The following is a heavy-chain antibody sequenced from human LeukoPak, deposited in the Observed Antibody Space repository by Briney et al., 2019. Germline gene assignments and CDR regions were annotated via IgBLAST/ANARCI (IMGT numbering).Heavy chain of an antibody. Sequence: PSETLSLTCTVSGGSISSYYWSWIRQPPGKGLEWIGYIYYSGSTNYNPSLKSRVTISVDTSKNQFSLKLSSVTAADTAVYYCARASLGEYYYDSSGYYFDYWGQGTLVTVSS. D-gene: IGHD3-22*01. CDR3: ARASLGEYYYDSSGYYFDY. V-gene: IGHV4-59*12. CDR1: GGSISSYY. J-gene: IGHJ4*02. CDR2: IYYSGST.